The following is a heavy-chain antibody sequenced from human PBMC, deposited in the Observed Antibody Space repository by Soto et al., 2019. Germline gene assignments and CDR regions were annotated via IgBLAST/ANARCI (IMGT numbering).Heavy chain of an antibody. J-gene: IGHJ5*02. CDR2: INSDGSST. CDR1: GFTFSSYW. V-gene: IGHV3-74*01. Sequence: PGGSLRLSCAASGFTFSSYWMHWVRQAPGKGLVWVSRINSDGSSTSYADSVKGRFTISRDNAKNTLYLQMNSLRAEDTAVYYCARDDSEPTYDFWSGYYKGVSWFDPWGQGTLVTVSS. CDR3: ARDDSEPTYDFWSGYYKGVSWFDP. D-gene: IGHD3-3*01.